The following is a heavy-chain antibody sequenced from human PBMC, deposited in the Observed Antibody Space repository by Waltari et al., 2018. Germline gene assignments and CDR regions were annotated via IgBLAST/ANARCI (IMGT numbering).Heavy chain of an antibody. D-gene: IGHD2-21*02. CDR3: ASQNGGNSWWLDP. CDR2: INSDESST. CDR1: EFTFSGYW. J-gene: IGHJ5*02. Sequence: EVQLVESGGGLVQPGGSLRLSCAAPEFTFSGYWMHWVRQAPGKGLGWVSRINSDESSTSYADSVKGRFTISRDNAKNTLYLQMNSLRAEDTAVYYCASQNGGNSWWLDPWGQGTLVTVSS. V-gene: IGHV3-74*01.